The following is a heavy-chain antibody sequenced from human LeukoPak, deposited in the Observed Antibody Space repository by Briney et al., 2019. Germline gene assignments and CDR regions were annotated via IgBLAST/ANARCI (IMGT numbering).Heavy chain of an antibody. J-gene: IGHJ4*02. D-gene: IGHD7-27*01. CDR1: GFTFSSYW. CDR2: ITTSDGNT. V-gene: IGHV3-23*01. CDR3: AKDGGLWVSAHWGDS. Sequence: GGSLRLSCAASGFTFSSYWMHWVRQAPGKGLEWVSTITTSDGNTYYADSVKGRFTVSRDNSKNTLFLQMNSLRAEDTAVYYCAKDGGLWVSAHWGDSWGRGTLVTVSS.